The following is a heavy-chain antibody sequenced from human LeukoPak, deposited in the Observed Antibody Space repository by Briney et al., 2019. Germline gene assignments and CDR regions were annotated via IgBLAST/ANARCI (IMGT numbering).Heavy chain of an antibody. CDR2: IRYDGSNK. J-gene: IGHJ3*02. D-gene: IGHD6-13*01. V-gene: IGHV3-30*02. CDR3: AKDHHSSSWYLGAFDI. CDR1: GFTFSSYG. Sequence: GGSLRLSCAASGFTFSSYGMHWVRQAPGKGLEWVAFIRYDGSNKYYADSVKGRFTISRDNSKNTLYLQMNSLRAEDTAVYYCAKDHHSSSWYLGAFDIWGQGAMVTVSS.